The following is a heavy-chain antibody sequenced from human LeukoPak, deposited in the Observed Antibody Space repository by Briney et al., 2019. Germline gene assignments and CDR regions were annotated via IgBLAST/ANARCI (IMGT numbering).Heavy chain of an antibody. CDR1: GFTFSTYN. V-gene: IGHV3-48*01. Sequence: GGSLRLSCAASGFTFSTYNMNWVRQAPGMNLEWVSYITSGSDTIYYADSVKGRFTISRDNARNSLYLQMSSLRADDTAVYYCTRPFDSWGQGALVTVSS. J-gene: IGHJ4*02. CDR3: TRPFDS. CDR2: ITSGSDTI.